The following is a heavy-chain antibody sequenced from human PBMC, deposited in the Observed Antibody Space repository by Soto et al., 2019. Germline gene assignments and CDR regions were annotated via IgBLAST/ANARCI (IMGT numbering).Heavy chain of an antibody. CDR3: ARFDWLSAWFDP. CDR1: GYTFTHYA. V-gene: IGHV1-18*01. CDR2: ISAYNDNM. J-gene: IGHJ5*02. D-gene: IGHD3-9*01. Sequence: QAQLVQSGAEVKKPGVSVKVSCTTSGYTFTHYAVSWVRQAPGQGLEWVGWISAYNDNMRYAQKFQGRVTMTTDTSMSTVYMELRSLRSDDTAVYYCARFDWLSAWFDPWGQGTPITVSS.